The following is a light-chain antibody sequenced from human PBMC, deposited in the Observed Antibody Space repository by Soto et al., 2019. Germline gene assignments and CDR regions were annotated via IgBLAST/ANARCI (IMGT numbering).Light chain of an antibody. V-gene: IGKV2-30*01. CDR2: KVA. CDR3: MQGSHWPTT. J-gene: IGKJ5*01. Sequence: DVVMTQSPLSLPVTLGQPASISCRSSHGLLYSDGNTYLNXXHQRPGQSPRRLIYKVANRDSGVQDRFSGSGSGTHFALKISRVESEDVGGYYCMQGSHWPTTFGQGTRLEIK. CDR1: HGLLYSDGNTY.